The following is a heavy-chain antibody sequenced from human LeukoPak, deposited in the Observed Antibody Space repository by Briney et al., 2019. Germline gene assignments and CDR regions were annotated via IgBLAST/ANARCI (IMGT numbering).Heavy chain of an antibody. V-gene: IGHV3-23*01. CDR2: ISGSGGST. CDR1: GFTFSSYA. J-gene: IGHJ6*02. Sequence: PGGSLRLSCAASGFTFSSYAMSWVRQAPGKGLEWVSAISGSGGSTYYADSVKGRFTISRDNTKNTLYLQMNSLRAEDTAVYYCAKDVRRAYSHYGSGSPDGMDVWGQGTTVTVSS. CDR3: AKDVRRAYSHYGSGSPDGMDV. D-gene: IGHD3-10*01.